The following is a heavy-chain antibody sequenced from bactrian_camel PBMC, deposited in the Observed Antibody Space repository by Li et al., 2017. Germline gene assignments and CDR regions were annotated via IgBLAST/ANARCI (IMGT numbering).Heavy chain of an antibody. CDR1: GFTSYACS. CDR2: TSSDGTT. Sequence: HVQLVESGGGSVQAGESLRLSCTALGFTSYACSMDWYRQAEGKQREWVSATSSDGTTKLADSVKGRFTISQDKAKDTVYLQLNSATPDDAAVYSCQSRCFRDGNWRLVRGKGTQVTVS. J-gene: IGHJ4*01. CDR3: QSRCFRDGNWRLV. D-gene: IGHD1*01. V-gene: IGHV3S53*01.